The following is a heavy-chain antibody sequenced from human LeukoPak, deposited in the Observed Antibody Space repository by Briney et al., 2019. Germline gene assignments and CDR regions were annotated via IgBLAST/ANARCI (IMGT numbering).Heavy chain of an antibody. Sequence: PSETLSLTCTVSGGSISSSSYYWGWIRQPPGKGLEWIGSIYYSGSTYYNPSLKSRVTISVDTSKNQFSLKLSSVTAADTAEYYCARRDHYYDSSGYYYGAFDIWGQGTMVTVSS. J-gene: IGHJ3*02. CDR3: ARRDHYYDSSGYYYGAFDI. CDR1: GGSISSSSYY. D-gene: IGHD3-22*01. V-gene: IGHV4-39*01. CDR2: IYYSGST.